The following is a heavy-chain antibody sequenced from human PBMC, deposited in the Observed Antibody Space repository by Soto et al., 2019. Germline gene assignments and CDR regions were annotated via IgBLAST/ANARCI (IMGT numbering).Heavy chain of an antibody. D-gene: IGHD2-21*01. J-gene: IGHJ5*02. CDR2: ISSGSSYK. V-gene: IGHV3-21*04. CDR1: GFSLNNYA. CDR3: VRDPDCGDSRWFDP. Sequence: EVQLVESGGGLVKPGESLRLSCEVSGFSLNNYAMNWVRQAPGKGLEWVSSISSGSSYKYYADSVRGRFTISRDNAKNSLYLQMNSLRAEDAGVYYCVRDPDCGDSRWFDPWGQGTLVTVSS.